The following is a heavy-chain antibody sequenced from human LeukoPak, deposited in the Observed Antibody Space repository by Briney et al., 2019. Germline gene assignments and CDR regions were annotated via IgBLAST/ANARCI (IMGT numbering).Heavy chain of an antibody. J-gene: IGHJ1*01. CDR1: GFTFSSYA. Sequence: PGGSLRLSCAASGFTFSSYAMHWVRQAPGKGLEWVAVISYDGSNKYYADSVKGRFTISRDNSKNTLYLQMNSLRAEDTAVYYCARDRSPMIVGGYFQHWGQGTLVTVSS. V-gene: IGHV3-30-3*01. CDR2: ISYDGSNK. CDR3: ARDRSPMIVGGYFQH. D-gene: IGHD3-22*01.